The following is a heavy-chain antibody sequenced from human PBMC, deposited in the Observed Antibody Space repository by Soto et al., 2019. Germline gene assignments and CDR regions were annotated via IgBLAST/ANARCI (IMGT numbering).Heavy chain of an antibody. Sequence: QVQVVESGGGVVQPGRSLRLSCAASGFSFSSYGMHWVRQAPGKGLEWVAIMSWDGNNKYYADSVRGRFTISRDSSRNTLFLQMNSLRVEDTAMYYCPHGGSSSARYFDRWGQGTLVTVYS. V-gene: IGHV3-30*03. CDR1: GFSFSSYG. CDR2: MSWDGNNK. J-gene: IGHJ5*02. D-gene: IGHD6-6*01. CDR3: PHGGSSSARYFDR.